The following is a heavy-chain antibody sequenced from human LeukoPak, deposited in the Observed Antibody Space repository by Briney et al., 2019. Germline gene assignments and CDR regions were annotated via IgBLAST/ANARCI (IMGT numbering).Heavy chain of an antibody. CDR3: ARAVRGYCSGGSCYFDY. D-gene: IGHD2-15*01. CDR1: GVSISSGGYY. J-gene: IGHJ4*02. CDR2: IYYSGST. V-gene: IGHV4-31*03. Sequence: SETLSLTCTVSGVSISSGGYYWSWIRQHPGKGLEGIVYIYYSGSTYYNPSLKSRVTISVDTSKNQFSLKLSSVTAADTAVYYCARAVRGYCSGGSCYFDYWGQGTLVTVSS.